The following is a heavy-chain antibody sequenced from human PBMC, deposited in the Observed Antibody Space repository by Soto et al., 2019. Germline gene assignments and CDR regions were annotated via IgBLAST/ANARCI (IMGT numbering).Heavy chain of an antibody. J-gene: IGHJ4*02. CDR1: GYTFTGYA. D-gene: IGHD6-19*01. CDR2: INAGNGNT. CDR3: ARAVAVPADFDY. Sequence: QVQLVQSGAEEKKPGASVKVSCKASGYTFTGYAMHWLRQAPGQRLEWMGWINAGNGNTKYSQKFQGRVTITRDTSESTDYMELSSLRSEDTAVYYCARAVAVPADFDYWGQGTLVTVSS. V-gene: IGHV1-3*05.